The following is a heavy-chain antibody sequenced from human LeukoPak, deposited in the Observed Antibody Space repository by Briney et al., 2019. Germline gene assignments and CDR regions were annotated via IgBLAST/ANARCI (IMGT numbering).Heavy chain of an antibody. Sequence: SETLSLTCTVSGGSLRSTNHYWGWIRQPPGEGLEWIGSIYYSGSTYYNPSLKSRLTISVDTSKNQFSLKLTSVTAADTAVYYCARLLRLGEGDYWGQGTLVTVSS. D-gene: IGHD3-16*01. CDR1: GGSLRSTNHY. J-gene: IGHJ4*02. CDR3: ARLLRLGEGDY. V-gene: IGHV4-39*01. CDR2: IYYSGST.